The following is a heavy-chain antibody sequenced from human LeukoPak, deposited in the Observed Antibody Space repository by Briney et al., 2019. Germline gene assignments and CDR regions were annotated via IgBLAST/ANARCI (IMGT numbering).Heavy chain of an antibody. V-gene: IGHV1-69*13. CDR3: ARGSSGWPDDY. CDR1: GYIFTNFG. D-gene: IGHD6-19*01. J-gene: IGHJ4*02. Sequence: ASVKVSCKGSGYIFTNFGISWVRQAPGQGLEWMGGIIPIFGTANYAQKFQGRVTITADESTSTAYMELSSLRSEDTAVYYCARGSSGWPDDYWGQGTLVTVSS. CDR2: IIPIFGTA.